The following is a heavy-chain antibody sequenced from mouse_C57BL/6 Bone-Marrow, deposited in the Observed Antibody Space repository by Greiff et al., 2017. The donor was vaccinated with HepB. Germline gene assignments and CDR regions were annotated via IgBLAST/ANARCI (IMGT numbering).Heavy chain of an antibody. D-gene: IGHD1-1*01. CDR2: IRNKANGYTT. V-gene: IGHV7-3*01. Sequence: EVKLMESGGGLVQPGGSLSLSCAASGFTFTDYYMSWVRQPPGKALEWLGFIRNKANGYTTEYSASVKGRFTISRDNSQSILYLQMNALRAEDSATYYCARSPIATVVDYWGQGTTLTVSS. J-gene: IGHJ2*01. CDR1: GFTFTDYY. CDR3: ARSPIATVVDY.